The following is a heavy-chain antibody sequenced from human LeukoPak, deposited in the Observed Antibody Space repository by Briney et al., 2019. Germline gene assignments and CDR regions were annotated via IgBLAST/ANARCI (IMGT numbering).Heavy chain of an antibody. CDR3: GRGGPPYALDV. Sequence: GGSLRLSCAASGFTFSSYAMTWVRQAPGKGLVWVSHIKGDGSRTNYADSVKGRFSISRDNAKNTLYLQMNSLSVDDTAVYYCGRGGPPYALDVWGQGTMVTVSS. CDR2: IKGDGSRT. V-gene: IGHV3-74*01. J-gene: IGHJ3*01. CDR1: GFTFSSYA. D-gene: IGHD5-12*01.